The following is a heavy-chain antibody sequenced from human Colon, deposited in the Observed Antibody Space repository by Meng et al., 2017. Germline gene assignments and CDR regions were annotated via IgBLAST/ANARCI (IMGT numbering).Heavy chain of an antibody. Sequence: SETLSLTCTVSGGSISSRSYYWGWIRQPPGKGLEWMGSIYYSGSTYYNMSLKSRVTISVDTSKDQFFLKLNSVTAADTAVYYCATHLGYCRGGSCRPPWFDPWGQGTLVTVSS. CDR2: IYYSGST. V-gene: IGHV4-39*07. CDR1: GGSISSRSYY. J-gene: IGHJ5*02. D-gene: IGHD2-15*01. CDR3: ATHLGYCRGGSCRPPWFDP.